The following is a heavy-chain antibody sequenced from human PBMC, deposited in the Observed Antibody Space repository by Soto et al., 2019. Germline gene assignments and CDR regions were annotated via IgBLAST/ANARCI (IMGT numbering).Heavy chain of an antibody. V-gene: IGHV3-9*01. CDR2: ITWNSGGI. CDR3: AKDARAVAGLGVYYFDL. D-gene: IGHD6-19*01. Sequence: EVRLVESGGDLVQPGRSLRLSCTASGFTFDEYAMHWVRQVPGKGLEWVSVITWNSGGIDYADSVKGRFTTSRDNAKNTLYLQMNSLRTEDTAFYYCAKDARAVAGLGVYYFDLWGQGTLVTVSS. J-gene: IGHJ4*02. CDR1: GFTFDEYA.